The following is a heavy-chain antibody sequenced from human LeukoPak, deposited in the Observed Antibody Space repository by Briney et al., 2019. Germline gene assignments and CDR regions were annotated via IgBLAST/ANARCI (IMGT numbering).Heavy chain of an antibody. D-gene: IGHD3-22*01. CDR3: ASGYYYDSIGYYSV. J-gene: IGHJ4*02. CDR1: GGSISSYY. CDR2: IYYSGST. Sequence: KPSETLSLTCTVSGGSISSYYWSWIRQPPGKGLEWIGYIYYSGSTNYSPSLKSRVTISVDTSKNQFSLKLSSVTAADTAVYYCASGYYYDSIGYYSVWGQGTLVTVSS. V-gene: IGHV4-59*01.